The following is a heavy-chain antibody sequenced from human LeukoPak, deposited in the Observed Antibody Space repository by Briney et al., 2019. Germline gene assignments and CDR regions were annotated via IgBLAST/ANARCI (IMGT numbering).Heavy chain of an antibody. J-gene: IGHJ4*02. V-gene: IGHV4-38-2*02. D-gene: IGHD3-22*01. Sequence: SETLSLTCTVSGYSISSGYYWGWIRQPPGKGLEGIGSIYHSGSTYYNPSLKSRVTISVDTSKNQFSLKLSSVTAADTAVYYCARERWDYYDSSGYFDYWGQGTLVTVSS. CDR2: IYHSGST. CDR1: GYSISSGYY. CDR3: ARERWDYYDSSGYFDY.